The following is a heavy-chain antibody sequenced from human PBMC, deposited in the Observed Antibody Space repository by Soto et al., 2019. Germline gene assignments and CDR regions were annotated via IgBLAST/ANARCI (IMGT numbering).Heavy chain of an antibody. CDR3: ARADYGNGGYPFPYFDY. J-gene: IGHJ4*02. CDR1: GYSFTGYY. CDR2: INPDSGAT. V-gene: IGHV1-2*02. Sequence: ASVKVSCKASGYSFTGYYIHWVRQAPGQGLEWMGWINPDSGATNYAQNFQGRVTLTSDTSISTASMDLTSLTSDDTAVYYCARADYGNGGYPFPYFDYWGQGTLVTVYS. D-gene: IGHD3-22*01.